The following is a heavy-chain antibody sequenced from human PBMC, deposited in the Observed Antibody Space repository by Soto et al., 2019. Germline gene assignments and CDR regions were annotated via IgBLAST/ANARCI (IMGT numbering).Heavy chain of an antibody. CDR3: ARWGPGDDGIDDY. Sequence: QVQLVESGGGVVQPGRSLRLSCAASGFTFSSYGMHWVRQAPGKGLEWVAVIWYDGSNKYYADSVKGRFTISRDNSKNTLYRQMNSRRAEDTAVYYCARWGPGDDGIDDYWGQGSLVTVSS. CDR1: GFTFSSYG. CDR2: IWYDGSNK. J-gene: IGHJ4*02. V-gene: IGHV3-33*01. D-gene: IGHD4-17*01.